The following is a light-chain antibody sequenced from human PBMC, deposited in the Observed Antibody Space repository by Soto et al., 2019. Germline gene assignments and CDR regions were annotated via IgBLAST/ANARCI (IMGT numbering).Light chain of an antibody. CDR2: GAS. Sequence: EIVLTQSPGTLSLFPGERATLSCRASQSVSSSYLAWYQQKPGQAPRLLIYGASSRATGIPDRFSGSGSGTDFTLTISRLEPEDFAVYYCRQYGSSPLTFGGGTKVDIK. J-gene: IGKJ4*01. V-gene: IGKV3-20*01. CDR1: QSVSSSY. CDR3: RQYGSSPLT.